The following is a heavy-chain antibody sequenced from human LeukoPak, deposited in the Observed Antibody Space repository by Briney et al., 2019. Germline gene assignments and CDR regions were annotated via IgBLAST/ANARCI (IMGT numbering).Heavy chain of an antibody. Sequence: SEILSLTCTVSGGSISSYYWSWIRQPAGKGLEWIGRIYTSGSTNYNPSLKSRVTMSVDTSKNQFSLKLSSVTAADTAIYYCAAMTTVTMYSYFFDSWGQGTLLTVSS. CDR1: GGSISSYY. CDR2: IYTSGST. J-gene: IGHJ4*02. V-gene: IGHV4-4*07. CDR3: AAMTTVTMYSYFFDS. D-gene: IGHD4-17*01.